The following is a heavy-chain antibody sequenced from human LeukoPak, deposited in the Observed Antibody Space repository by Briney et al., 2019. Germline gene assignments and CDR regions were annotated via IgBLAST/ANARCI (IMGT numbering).Heavy chain of an antibody. CDR3: ARGSIAVAGTDPYYYYYMDV. V-gene: IGHV4-4*07. CDR2: IYTSGST. CDR1: GGSISGYY. D-gene: IGHD6-19*01. J-gene: IGHJ6*03. Sequence: SETLSLTCTVSGGSISGYYWSWIRQPAGKGLEWIGRIYTSGSTNYNPSLKSRVTMSVDTSKNQFSLKLSSVTAADTAVYYCARGSIAVAGTDPYYYYYMDVWGKGTTVTVSS.